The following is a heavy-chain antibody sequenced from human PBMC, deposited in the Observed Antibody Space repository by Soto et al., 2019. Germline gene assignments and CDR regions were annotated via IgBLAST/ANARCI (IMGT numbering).Heavy chain of an antibody. J-gene: IGHJ5*02. D-gene: IGHD6-6*01. CDR3: ARTRYSSSMLNWFDP. CDR2: IIPIFGTA. Sequence: ASVKVSCKASGCTFSSYAISWVRQAPGQGLEWMGGIIPIFGTANYAQKFQGRVTITADESTSTAYMELSSLRSEDTAVYYCARTRYSSSMLNWFDPWGQGTLVTIYS. V-gene: IGHV1-69*13. CDR1: GCTFSSYA.